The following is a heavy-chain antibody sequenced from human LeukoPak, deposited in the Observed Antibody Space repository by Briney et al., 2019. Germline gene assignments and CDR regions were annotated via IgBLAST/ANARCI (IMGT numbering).Heavy chain of an antibody. CDR3: ATSPEDIVVAPLDY. CDR1: GYTFTSYG. J-gene: IGHJ4*02. Sequence: GASVKVSCKASGYTFTSYGISWVRQAPGQGLEWMGWISAYNGNTNYAQKLQGRVTMTTDTSTSTAYTELRSLRSDDTAVYYCATSPEDIVVAPLDYWGQGTLVTVSS. V-gene: IGHV1-18*01. D-gene: IGHD2-15*01. CDR2: ISAYNGNT.